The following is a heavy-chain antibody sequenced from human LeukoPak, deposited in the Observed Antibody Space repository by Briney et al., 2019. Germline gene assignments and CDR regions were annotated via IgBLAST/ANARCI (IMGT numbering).Heavy chain of an antibody. CDR1: GFTFSSYG. J-gene: IGHJ4*02. Sequence: PGGSLRLSCAASGFTFSSYGMHWVRQAPGKGLEWVAFIRYDGSNKYYADSVKGRFTISRDNAKNSLYLQMNSLRAEDTAVYYCAREGVLWFGELLFDYWGQGTLVTVSS. CDR2: IRYDGSNK. CDR3: AREGVLWFGELLFDY. D-gene: IGHD3-10*01. V-gene: IGHV3-30*02.